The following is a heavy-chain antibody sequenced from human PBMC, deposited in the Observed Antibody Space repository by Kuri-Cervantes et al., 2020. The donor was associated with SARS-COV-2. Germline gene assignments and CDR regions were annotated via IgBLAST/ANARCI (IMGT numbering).Heavy chain of an antibody. CDR2: IYYSGST. J-gene: IGHJ3*02. CDR1: GGSISSGDYY. CDR3: ARVVPAAISFFDI. Sequence: SCTVSGGSISSGDYYWSWIRQPPGKGLEWIGYIYYSGSTYYNPSLKSRVTISVDTSKNQFSLKLSSVTAADTAVYYCARVVPAAISFFDIWGQGTMVTVSS. V-gene: IGHV4-30-4*08. D-gene: IGHD2-2*01.